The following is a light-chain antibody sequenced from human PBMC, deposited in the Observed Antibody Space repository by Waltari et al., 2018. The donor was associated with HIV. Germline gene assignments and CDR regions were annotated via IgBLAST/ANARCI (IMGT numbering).Light chain of an antibody. Sequence: EVVMTQSPTTLAVSPGETATLSCRASQSVGSNLVWYQQTPGQAPRLLIYDASIRATDVPARFSGSGSGTEFTLTIRSLQSDDFAVYYCQQYSDRPRTFGQGTKVEIK. J-gene: IGKJ1*01. CDR3: QQYSDRPRT. V-gene: IGKV3-15*01. CDR2: DAS. CDR1: QSVGSN.